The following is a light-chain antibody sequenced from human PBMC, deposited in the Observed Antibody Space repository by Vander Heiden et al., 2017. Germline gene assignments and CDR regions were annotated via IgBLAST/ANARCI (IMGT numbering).Light chain of an antibody. CDR3: QSYDRSLSGSV. J-gene: IGLJ3*02. V-gene: IGLV1-40*01. CDR1: SSNIGADYH. CDR2: ANN. Sequence: QSVLTQPPSVSGAPAQRVTISWTGSSSNIGADYHVHWYQQLPGTAPRLLIYANNYRPSGVPDRFSGSKSGTSASLAITGLQAEDGADYYCQSYDRSLSGSVFGGGTKLTVL.